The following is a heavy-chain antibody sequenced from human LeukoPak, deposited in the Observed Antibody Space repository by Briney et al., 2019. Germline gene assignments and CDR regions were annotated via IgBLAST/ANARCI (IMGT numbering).Heavy chain of an antibody. CDR1: GGSISSSSYY. Sequence: SETLSLTCTVSGGSISSSSYYWGWSRQPPGKGLEWIGSIYYSGSTYYNPSLKSRVTISVDTSKNQFSLKLSSVTAADTAVYYCARRYFYDSGGYYYYFDYWGQGTLVTVSS. D-gene: IGHD3-22*01. J-gene: IGHJ4*02. V-gene: IGHV4-39*01. CDR3: ARRYFYDSGGYYYYFDY. CDR2: IYYSGST.